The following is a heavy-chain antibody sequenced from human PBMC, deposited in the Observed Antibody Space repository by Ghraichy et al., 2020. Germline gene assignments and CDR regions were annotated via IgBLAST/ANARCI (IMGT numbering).Heavy chain of an antibody. D-gene: IGHD3-16*01. CDR1: GFAVNHYA. V-gene: IGHV3-23*01. CDR3: ARDQRYAYFDS. CDR2: YGGSADST. Sequence: GESLNISCVASGFAVNHYAMTWVRQSPEKGLEWVSSYGGSADSTFYADSVKSRFTISTDSSSNTAFLQMNSLRVDDTAVYYCARDQRYAYFDSWGRGTLVTVSS. J-gene: IGHJ4*02.